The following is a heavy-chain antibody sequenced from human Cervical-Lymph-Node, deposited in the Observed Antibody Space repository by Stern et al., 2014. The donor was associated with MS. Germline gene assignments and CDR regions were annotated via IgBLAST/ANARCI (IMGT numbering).Heavy chain of an antibody. CDR2: IYYSGSA. CDR3: ASSRQVWLPFDY. D-gene: IGHD3-9*01. J-gene: IGHJ4*02. CDR1: GVSISSFY. V-gene: IGHV4-59*01. Sequence: QVQLQESGPGLVKPSETLSLTCTVSGVSISSFYWSWIRKSPEKGLEWIGYIYYSGSANYNPSLKSRFTLSVDTSRNQFSLKLSSAAAVDTAVYYCASSRQVWLPFDYWGQGIQVTVAS.